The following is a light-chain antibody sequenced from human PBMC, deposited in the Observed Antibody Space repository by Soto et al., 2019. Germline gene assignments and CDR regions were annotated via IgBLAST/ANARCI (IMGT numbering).Light chain of an antibody. CDR2: GAS. J-gene: IGKJ4*01. CDR3: HQYNNWPPLT. Sequence: DIVMTQSPATLSVSQGERATLSCRASQSVSSNLAWYKRKFGQAPRLLIYGASTRATGIPARFSGSGSGTEFTLTISSLQSEDFAVYYCHQYNNWPPLTFGGGTKVEIK. CDR1: QSVSSN. V-gene: IGKV3-15*01.